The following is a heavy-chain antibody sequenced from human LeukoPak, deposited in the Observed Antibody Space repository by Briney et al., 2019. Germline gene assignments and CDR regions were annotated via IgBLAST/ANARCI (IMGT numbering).Heavy chain of an antibody. D-gene: IGHD2/OR15-2a*01. Sequence: ASVRVSCKASGSTFTGNHMHWLRQALGQGLDWMGWINPDSGGTRSAQQFQGRFTMTRDTSITTVYMELSGLASDDTAVYYCARHNSTYLDSWGQGTLVTVSS. CDR2: INPDSGGT. CDR3: ARHNSTYLDS. V-gene: IGHV1-2*02. CDR1: GSTFTGNH. J-gene: IGHJ4*02.